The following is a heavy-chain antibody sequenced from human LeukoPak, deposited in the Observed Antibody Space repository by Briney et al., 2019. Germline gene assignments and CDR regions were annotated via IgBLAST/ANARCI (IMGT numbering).Heavy chain of an antibody. V-gene: IGHV3-9*01. CDR2: ITWNSYNI. CDR3: AKDIGPYGSFFDY. Sequence: GRSLRLSCAASGFTFDGYAVHWVRQAPGKGLEWVSAITWNSYNINYADSVKGRFTISRDNAKNSLYLQMNSLRTEDTALYYCAKDIGPYGSFFDYWGQGTLVTVSS. CDR1: GFTFDGYA. J-gene: IGHJ4*02. D-gene: IGHD3-10*01.